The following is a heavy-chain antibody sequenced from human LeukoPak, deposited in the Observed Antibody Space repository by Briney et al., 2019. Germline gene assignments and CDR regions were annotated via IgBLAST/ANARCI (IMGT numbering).Heavy chain of an antibody. CDR3: ASRHDYYDSSGYHFN. CDR2: INHSGST. Sequence: SETLSLTCAVYGGSFSGYYWSLIRQPPWKGLEWIVEINHSGSTNYNPSLKSRVTISVDTSKNQFSLKLSSVTAADTAVYYCASRHDYYDSSGYHFNWGQGTLVTVSS. CDR1: GGSFSGYY. J-gene: IGHJ4*02. D-gene: IGHD3-22*01. V-gene: IGHV4-34*01.